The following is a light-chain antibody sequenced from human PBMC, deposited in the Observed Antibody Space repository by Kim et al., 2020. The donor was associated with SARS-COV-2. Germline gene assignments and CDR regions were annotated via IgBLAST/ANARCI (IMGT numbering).Light chain of an antibody. CDR3: QQYKSYPRT. CDR2: KAS. Sequence: DIQMTQSPSNLSASLGDRVTITCRASQSISSWLAWYQQKLGKAPKLLIYKASSLKSGVPSRFSGSESGTEFTLTISSLQPDDFATYYCQQYKSYPRTFGQGTKLEI. CDR1: QSISSW. V-gene: IGKV1-5*03. J-gene: IGKJ2*01.